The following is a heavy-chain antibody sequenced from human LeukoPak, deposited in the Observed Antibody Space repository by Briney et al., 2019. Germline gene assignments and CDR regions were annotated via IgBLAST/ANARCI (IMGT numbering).Heavy chain of an antibody. V-gene: IGHV3-33*06. D-gene: IGHD3-10*01. Sequence: GRSLRLSCAASGFTFSSHGMHWVRQAPGKGLEWVAVIWYDGSNKYYADSVKGRFTIFRDNSKNTLYLQMNSLRAEDTAVYYCAKGSGSLDYWGQGTLVTVSS. CDR1: GFTFSSHG. CDR3: AKGSGSLDY. J-gene: IGHJ4*02. CDR2: IWYDGSNK.